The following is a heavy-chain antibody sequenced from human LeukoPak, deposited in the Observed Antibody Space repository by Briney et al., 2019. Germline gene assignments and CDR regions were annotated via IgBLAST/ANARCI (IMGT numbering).Heavy chain of an antibody. CDR3: SRGKLRFDY. Sequence: GGSLRLSCAASGFNFSDYSMSWIRQAPGKGLEWVSYISSSGYSTYYAASVKGRFTISRDNARISLYLQMNSLTPEDTTGYYCSRGKLRFDYWGQGTLVSVSS. J-gene: IGHJ4*02. CDR2: ISSSGYST. V-gene: IGHV3-11*01. D-gene: IGHD3-10*01. CDR1: GFNFSDYS.